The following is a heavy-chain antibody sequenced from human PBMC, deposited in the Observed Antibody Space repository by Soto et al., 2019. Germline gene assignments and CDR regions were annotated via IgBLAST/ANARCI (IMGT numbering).Heavy chain of an antibody. CDR2: ISFDGNNK. Sequence: LRLSCAASGFTFRTYGMHWVRQAPGKGLEWVAVISFDGNNKYYVDSVKGRFTISRDNSKNTLYLEMNSLSAEDMAVYYCAKGTYNSDSSGYLGAKTYYNGVDLWGHGTEVTVS. V-gene: IGHV3-30*18. CDR1: GFTFRTYG. J-gene: IGHJ6*02. D-gene: IGHD3-22*01. CDR3: AKGTYNSDSSGYLGAKTYYNGVDL.